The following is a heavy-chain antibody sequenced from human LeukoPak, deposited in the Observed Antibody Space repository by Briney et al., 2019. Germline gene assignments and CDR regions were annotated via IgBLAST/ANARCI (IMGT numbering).Heavy chain of an antibody. CDR2: ISSSSTYT. D-gene: IGHD6-13*01. Sequence: GGSLRLSCAAAGFTFSDYYMNWVRQAPGKGLEWLSSISSSSTYTQYADSMKGRFTISRDNAKNSLYLQMNSLRAEDTAVYYCARGGAAAGIDAFDIWGQGTMVTVSS. V-gene: IGHV3-11*06. CDR1: GFTFSDYY. J-gene: IGHJ3*02. CDR3: ARGGAAAGIDAFDI.